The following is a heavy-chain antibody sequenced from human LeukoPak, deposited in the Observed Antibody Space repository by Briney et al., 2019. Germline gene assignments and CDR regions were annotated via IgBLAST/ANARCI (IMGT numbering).Heavy chain of an antibody. J-gene: IGHJ5*02. CDR2: NNPNSGGT. Sequence: ASVKVSCKASGYTFTDHYMQWLRQAPGQGLEWMGWNNPNSGGTVLAQKFQDRITMTRDTSISTVYMELSRLSSDDTAVYYCARDTSLLGWFDPWGQGTLVTVSS. V-gene: IGHV1-2*02. CDR3: ARDTSLLGWFDP. D-gene: IGHD2-21*01. CDR1: GYTFTDHY.